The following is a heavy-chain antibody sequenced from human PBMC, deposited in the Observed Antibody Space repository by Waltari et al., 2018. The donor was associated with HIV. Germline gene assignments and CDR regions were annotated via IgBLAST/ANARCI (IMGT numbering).Heavy chain of an antibody. Sequence: EVYLVESGGGLVQPGESLTLSCAASEFTFSDYWMTWVRQGPGKGLEWEANINQYGTEEFYVDSVKGRFTIYRDNARNSLYLEMTNLRADDTAVYYCARGAASFDLWGQGTLVTVSS. V-gene: IGHV3-7*01. CDR2: INQYGTEE. CDR3: ARGAASFDL. D-gene: IGHD6-25*01. CDR1: EFTFSDYW. J-gene: IGHJ4*02.